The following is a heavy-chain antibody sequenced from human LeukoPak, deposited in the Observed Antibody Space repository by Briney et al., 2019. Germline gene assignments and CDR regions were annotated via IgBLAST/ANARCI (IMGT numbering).Heavy chain of an antibody. V-gene: IGHV3-30*18. CDR1: GSTFSSYG. CDR2: ISYDGSNK. D-gene: IGHD3-22*01. J-gene: IGHJ3*02. Sequence: GGSLRLSCAASGSTFSSYGMHWVRQAPGKGLEWVAVISYDGSNKYYADSVKGRFTISRDNSKNTLYLQMNSLRAEDTAVYYCAKDYSPNYYDSSGYDYGAAFDIWGQGTMVTVSS. CDR3: AKDYSPNYYDSSGYDYGAAFDI.